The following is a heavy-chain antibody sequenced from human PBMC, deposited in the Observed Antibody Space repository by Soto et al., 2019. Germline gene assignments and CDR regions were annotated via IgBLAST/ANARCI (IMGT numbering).Heavy chain of an antibody. J-gene: IGHJ4*02. CDR2: IIPIFGTA. CDR1: GGTFSSYA. Sequence: SVKVSCKASGGTFSSYAISWVRQAPGQGLEWMGGIIPIFGTANYAQKFQGRVTITADKSTSTAYMELRSLRSDDTAVYYCARDTFAYYGSGPVAGPYYFDYWGQGTLVTVSS. D-gene: IGHD3-10*01. V-gene: IGHV1-69*06. CDR3: ARDTFAYYGSGPVAGPYYFDY.